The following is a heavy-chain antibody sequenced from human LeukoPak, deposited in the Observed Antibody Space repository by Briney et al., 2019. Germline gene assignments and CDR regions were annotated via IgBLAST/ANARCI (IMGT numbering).Heavy chain of an antibody. V-gene: IGHV4-59*01. CDR3: ARAPASIGGYYLDY. D-gene: IGHD3-22*01. Sequence: SETLSLTCTVSGGSISSYYWSWIRQPPGKGLEWIGYIYYSGSTNYNPSLKSRVTISVDTSKNQFSLKLSSVTAADTAVYYCARAPASIGGYYLDYWGQGTLVTVSS. CDR1: GGSISSYY. CDR2: IYYSGST. J-gene: IGHJ4*02.